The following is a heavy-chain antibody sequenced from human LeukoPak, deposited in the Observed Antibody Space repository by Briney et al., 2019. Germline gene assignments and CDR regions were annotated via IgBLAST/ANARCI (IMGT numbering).Heavy chain of an antibody. CDR1: GYTFTGYY. Sequence: ASVKVSCKASGYTFTGYYMHWVRQAPGQGLEWMGWINPNSGGTNYAQKFQGRVTMTRDTSVSTAYMELSRLRSDDTAVYYCARDRRVYYDSSGYSWWSFDYWGQGTLVTVSS. CDR3: ARDRRVYYDSSGYSWWSFDY. D-gene: IGHD3-22*01. J-gene: IGHJ4*02. CDR2: INPNSGGT. V-gene: IGHV1-2*02.